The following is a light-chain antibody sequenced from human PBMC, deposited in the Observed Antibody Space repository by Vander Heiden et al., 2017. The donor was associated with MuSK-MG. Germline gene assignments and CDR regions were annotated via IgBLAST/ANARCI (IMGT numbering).Light chain of an antibody. CDR2: GAS. CDR1: QSVSSSY. CDR3: QQWESERPWLT. Sequence: IVLTQSPGTLSLSPGERATLSCRSSQSVSSSYLAWYEQKPGQAPRLLIYGASTRATGVTDRLGGSGCGTDFTLTMSRLEPEDFAVYFGQQWESERPWLTFGGGTKVEIK. V-gene: IGKV3-20*01. J-gene: IGKJ4*01.